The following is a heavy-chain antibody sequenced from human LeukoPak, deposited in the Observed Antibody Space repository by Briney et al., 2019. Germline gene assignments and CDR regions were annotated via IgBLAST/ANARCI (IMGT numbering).Heavy chain of an antibody. J-gene: IGHJ6*03. D-gene: IGHD3-22*01. CDR2: ISSSSSYI. CDR3: ARVSGAYYDSSGYYTRRRGSYYYYYMDV. V-gene: IGHV3-21*04. Sequence: GGSLRLSCAASGFTFSSYSMNWVRQAPGKGLEWVSSISSSSSYIYYADAVKGRFTISRDNSKNSLYLQMNSLRAEDTALYYCARVSGAYYDSSGYYTRRRGSYYYYYMDVWGKGTTVTVSS. CDR1: GFTFSSYS.